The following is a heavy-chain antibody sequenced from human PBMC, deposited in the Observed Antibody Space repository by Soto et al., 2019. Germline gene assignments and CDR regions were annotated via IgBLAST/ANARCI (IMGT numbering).Heavy chain of an antibody. Sequence: ESGGGVVQPGRSLRLSCAASGFTFSSYGMHWVRQAPGKGLEWVAVIWYDGSNKYYADSVKGRFTISRDNSKNTLYLQMNSLRAEDTAVYYCAREHYYDSSGYYYSGRGPIDYWGQGTLVTVSS. V-gene: IGHV3-33*01. CDR1: GFTFSSYG. CDR2: IWYDGSNK. D-gene: IGHD3-22*01. CDR3: AREHYYDSSGYYYSGRGPIDY. J-gene: IGHJ4*02.